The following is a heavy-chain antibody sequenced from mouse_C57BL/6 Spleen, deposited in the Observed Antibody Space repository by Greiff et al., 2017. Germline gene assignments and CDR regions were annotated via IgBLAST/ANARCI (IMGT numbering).Heavy chain of an antibody. CDR1: GYTFTSYG. J-gene: IGHJ4*01. D-gene: IGHD2-4*01. CDR2: IYPRSGNT. Sequence: VKLMESGAELARPGASVKLSCKASGYTFTSYGISWVKQRTGQGLEWIGEIYPRSGNTYYNEKFKGKATLTADKSSSTAYMELRSLTSEDSAVYFCARGLYDYDPMDYWGQGTSVTVSS. CDR3: ARGLYDYDPMDY. V-gene: IGHV1-81*01.